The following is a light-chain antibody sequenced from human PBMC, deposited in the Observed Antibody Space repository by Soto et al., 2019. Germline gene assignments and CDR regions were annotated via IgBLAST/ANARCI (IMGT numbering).Light chain of an antibody. CDR3: QHSYNYPPT. V-gene: IGKV1-33*01. CDR1: EDITND. J-gene: IGKJ2*01. CDR2: DAS. Sequence: TQMTQSPSSLSASVGDRVTITCQASEDITNDLNWYQQRPGKAPKVLIYDASTLETGVPSRFSGSGYGTDFTLTINSLQPEDFASYYCQHSYNYPPTFGQGTRLEIK.